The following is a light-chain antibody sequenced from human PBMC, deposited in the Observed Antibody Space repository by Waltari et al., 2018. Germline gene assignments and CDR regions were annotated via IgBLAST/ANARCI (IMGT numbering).Light chain of an antibody. CDR1: RSDIGDYNY. J-gene: IGLJ2*01. CDR3: SSYRSTISVV. V-gene: IGLV2-14*03. Sequence: QSALTQPASVSGSPGQSITISCTGTRSDIGDYNYVSWYQQHPGKAPKLIIFYVTNRPSVVSDRFSGSKSGNTASLTISALQAEDEGDYYCSSYRSTISVVFGGGTKVTVL. CDR2: YVT.